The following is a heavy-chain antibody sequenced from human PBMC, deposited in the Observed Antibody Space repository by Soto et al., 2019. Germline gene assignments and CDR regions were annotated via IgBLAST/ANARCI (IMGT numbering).Heavy chain of an antibody. CDR2: ISSRGSTI. V-gene: IGHV3-11*01. J-gene: IGHJ6*02. Sequence: QVQLVESGGGLVKPGGSLRLSCAASGFTFSDYYMSWIRQAPGKGLEWVSYISSRGSTIYYADSVKGRFTISRDNAKNSRYLQMNSLRAEDTAVYYCARASAFWSGYYDKRYYYYGMDVWGQGTTVTVSS. CDR1: GFTFSDYY. CDR3: ARASAFWSGYYDKRYYYYGMDV. D-gene: IGHD3-3*01.